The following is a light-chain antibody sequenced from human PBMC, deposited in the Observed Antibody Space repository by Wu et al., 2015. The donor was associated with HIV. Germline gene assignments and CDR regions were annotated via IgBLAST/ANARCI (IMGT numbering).Light chain of an antibody. J-gene: IGKJ2*01. CDR2: QAS. CDR3: QQYKNYPYT. V-gene: IGKV1-5*03. CDR1: QSIGDS. Sequence: DIQMTQSPSTLSASVGDRVTISCRASQSIGDSLAWYQQRLGKAPKLLIYQASTLENGVPSKFSGSGSGTGSTLSISSLQPDDFATYYCQQYKNYPYTFGRGPSCRSN.